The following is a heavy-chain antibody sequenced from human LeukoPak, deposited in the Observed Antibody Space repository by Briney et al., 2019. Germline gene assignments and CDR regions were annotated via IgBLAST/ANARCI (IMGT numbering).Heavy chain of an antibody. CDR2: MYPGDSDT. J-gene: IGHJ4*02. V-gene: IGHV5-51*01. CDR3: ARNSGSYYGDFDY. Sequence: GESLKISCKASGYIFSNYWIGWVRQMPGKGLEWMGIMYPGDSDTRYSPSFQGQVTISADKSISTAYLQWSSLKASDTAMYYCARNSGSYYGDFDYWGQGTLVTVSS. CDR1: GYIFSNYW. D-gene: IGHD1-26*01.